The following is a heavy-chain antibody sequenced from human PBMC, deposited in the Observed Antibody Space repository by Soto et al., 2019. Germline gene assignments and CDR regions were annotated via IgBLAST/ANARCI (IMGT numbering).Heavy chain of an antibody. Sequence: SQTLSLTGTVSGGSINGDYWTWARQPPRNGLAWIGLIFYNGITNYNPSLRSRVTISLDTSKNQFSLNLTSVTVADTAVYYCATKASGNSRCIGRWGRGSLVTVSS. CDR2: IFYNGIT. D-gene: IGHD3-10*01. CDR1: GGSINGDY. CDR3: ATKASGNSRCIGR. V-gene: IGHV4-59*01. J-gene: IGHJ5*02.